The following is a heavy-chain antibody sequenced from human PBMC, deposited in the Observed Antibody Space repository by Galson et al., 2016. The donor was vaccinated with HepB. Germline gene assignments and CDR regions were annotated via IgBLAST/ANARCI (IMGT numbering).Heavy chain of an antibody. D-gene: IGHD6-19*01. CDR1: GFTFSSYA. J-gene: IGHJ4*02. Sequence: SLRLSCAASGFTFSSYAMSWVRQAPGKGLEWVSLIYSDGRTHHAESVKGRFTISRDNTKKTLSLQINSLRAEDTAVYYCAKGWVEWLVQDHFDHWGQGTLVTVSP. V-gene: IGHV3-23*03. CDR2: IYSDGRT. CDR3: AKGWVEWLVQDHFDH.